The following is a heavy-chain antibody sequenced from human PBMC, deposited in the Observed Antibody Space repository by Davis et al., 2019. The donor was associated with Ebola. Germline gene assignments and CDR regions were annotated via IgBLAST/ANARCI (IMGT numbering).Heavy chain of an antibody. CDR2: INAGNGNT. Sequence: AASVKVSRKASGYTFTSYAMHWVRQAPGQRLEWMGWINAGNGNTKYSQKLQGRVTITRDTSEITAYMELSSLRSEDTAVYYCARGSSKAYYYNGMYVWGQGTTVTVSS. CDR3: ARGSSKAYYYNGMYV. CDR1: GYTFTSYA. J-gene: IGHJ6*02. D-gene: IGHD6-6*01. V-gene: IGHV1-3*01.